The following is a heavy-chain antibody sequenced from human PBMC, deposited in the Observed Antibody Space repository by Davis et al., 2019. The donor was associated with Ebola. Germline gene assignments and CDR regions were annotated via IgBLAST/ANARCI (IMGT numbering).Heavy chain of an antibody. CDR3: AREAVWRFDP. CDR1: GFIFSSHC. V-gene: IGHV3-7*03. Sequence: PGGSLRLSCAASGFIFSSHCMSWVRHAPGKGLEWVANIRQDGSEKHYVDSVKSLFTISRENAKNSLYLQMNSLRAEDTAVYYCAREAVWRFDPWGQGTLVTVSS. D-gene: IGHD3-16*01. CDR2: IRQDGSEK. J-gene: IGHJ5*02.